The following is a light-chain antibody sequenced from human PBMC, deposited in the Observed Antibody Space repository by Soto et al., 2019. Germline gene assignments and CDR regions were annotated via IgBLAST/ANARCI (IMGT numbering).Light chain of an antibody. Sequence: DIQMTQSPSSLSASVGDRVTITCRAGQTISRYLNWYQQKAGKAPKLLIYAASSLQSGVPSRFSGSGSGTDFTLTIFGLQPEDFGTYYCQQYNNVPYTFGQGTKVEMK. V-gene: IGKV1-39*01. CDR1: QTISRY. CDR3: QQYNNVPYT. J-gene: IGKJ2*01. CDR2: AAS.